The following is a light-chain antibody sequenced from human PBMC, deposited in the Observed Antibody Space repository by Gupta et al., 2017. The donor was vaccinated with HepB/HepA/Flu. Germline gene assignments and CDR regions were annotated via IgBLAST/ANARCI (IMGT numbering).Light chain of an antibody. CDR3: LQYGSSPGS. V-gene: IGKV3-20*01. Sequence: ENVLTQSPGTLSLSPGERATLSCRASQSISSTSLACYQQKPGQAPRLLIYGASSSATGIPDRFSGSGSGTDFTLTINRLEPEDFAVYYCLQYGSSPGSFGQGTRLES. CDR1: QSISSTS. CDR2: GAS. J-gene: IGKJ2*04.